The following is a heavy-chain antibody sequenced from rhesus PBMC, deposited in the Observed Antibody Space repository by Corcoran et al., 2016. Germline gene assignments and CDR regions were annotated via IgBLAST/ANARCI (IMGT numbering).Heavy chain of an antibody. CDR1: GGSISDSYY. J-gene: IGHJ4*01. Sequence: QVQLQESGPGLVKPSETLSLTCAVSGGSISDSYYWNWIRQPPGKGLEWIGNIYGRSGSTSYEPALKCRVTISKDTARNQFSLKRSSGTAADTAVYYCARWKGTVSGFDYWGQGVLVTVSS. D-gene: IGHD5-24*01. CDR2: IYGRSGST. CDR3: ARWKGTVSGFDY. V-gene: IGHV4S7*01.